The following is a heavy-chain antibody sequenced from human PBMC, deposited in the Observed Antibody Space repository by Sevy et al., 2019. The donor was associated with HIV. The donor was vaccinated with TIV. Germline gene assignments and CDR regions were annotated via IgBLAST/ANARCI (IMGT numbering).Heavy chain of an antibody. V-gene: IGHV3-74*01. D-gene: IGHD1-26*01. CDR3: ARRPTDQSGSYWFDP. CDR1: GFTFSSYW. J-gene: IGHJ5*02. Sequence: GGSLRLSCAASGFTFSSYWMHWVRQAPGKGLVWVSHSKTDGSDTSYADSVKGRFTISRDNTKNTLYLQMNSLRAEDTAVYYCARRPTDQSGSYWFDPWGQGTLVTVSS. CDR2: SKTDGSDT.